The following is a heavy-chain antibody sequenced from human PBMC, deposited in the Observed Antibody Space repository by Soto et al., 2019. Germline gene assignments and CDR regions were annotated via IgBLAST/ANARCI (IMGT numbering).Heavy chain of an antibody. CDR2: IKPDGSEK. CDR3: ARGDYYDSSGPFSDAFDI. V-gene: IGHV3-7*04. CDR1: GFTFSSHW. D-gene: IGHD3-22*01. J-gene: IGHJ3*02. Sequence: QLVESGGGLVQPGGSLRLSCAASGFTFSSHWMSWVRQAPGKGLEWVANIKPDGSEKWYVDSVKGRFTISRDNAKNSLYLQMNRLRAEDTAVYYCARGDYYDSSGPFSDAFDIWGQGTMVTVSS.